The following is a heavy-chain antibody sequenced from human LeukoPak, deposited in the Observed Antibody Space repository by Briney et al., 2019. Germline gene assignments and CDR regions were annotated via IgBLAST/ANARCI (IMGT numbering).Heavy chain of an antibody. CDR2: INHGGST. V-gene: IGHV4-34*01. D-gene: IGHD5-12*01. CDR3: ARVRRWLHWGIWFDP. Sequence: PSETLSLTCAVSGGSFSGYYWSWIRQPPGKGLEWIGEINHGGSTNYNPSLKSRVTITVDTSTNQFSLKLSSVPAADTTVYYCARVRRWLHWGIWFDPWGQGTLVTVFS. J-gene: IGHJ5*02. CDR1: GGSFSGYY.